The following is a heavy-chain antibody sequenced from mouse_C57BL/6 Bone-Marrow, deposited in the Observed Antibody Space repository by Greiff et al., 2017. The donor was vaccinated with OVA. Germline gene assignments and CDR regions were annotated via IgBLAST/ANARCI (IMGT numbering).Heavy chain of an antibody. Sequence: EESGPGLVKPSQSLSLTCSVTGYSITSGYYWNWIRQFPGNKLEWMGYISYDGSNNYNPSLKNRISITRDTSKNQFFLKLNSVTTEDTATYYCARAGDGYYYYAMDYWGQGTSVTVSS. CDR2: ISYDGSN. CDR3: ARAGDGYYYYAMDY. J-gene: IGHJ4*01. CDR1: GYSITSGYY. D-gene: IGHD2-3*01. V-gene: IGHV3-6*01.